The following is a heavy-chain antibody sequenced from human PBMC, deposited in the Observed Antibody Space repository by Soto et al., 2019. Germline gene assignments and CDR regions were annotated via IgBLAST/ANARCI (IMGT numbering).Heavy chain of an antibody. Sequence: SETLSLTCTVSAGSSSSGSYYWNWIRQHPGKGLEWIGYIYYIGSTYYNPSLKSRVPISVDTSKNQFSLKLSSVTAADTAVYYCARSIDSWGQGTLVTVSS. CDR3: ARSIDS. CDR2: IYYIGST. J-gene: IGHJ5*01. CDR1: AGSSSSGSYY. V-gene: IGHV4-31*03.